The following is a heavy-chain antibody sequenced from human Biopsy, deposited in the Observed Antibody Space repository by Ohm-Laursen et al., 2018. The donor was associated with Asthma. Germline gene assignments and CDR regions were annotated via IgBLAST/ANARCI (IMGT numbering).Heavy chain of an antibody. CDR1: GFTFSHYN. V-gene: IGHV3-21*01. D-gene: IGHD1-14*01. CDR3: ARDGPELPTELYY. CDR2: ITDTSRYI. Sequence: GSLRLSCAASGFTFSHYNMNWVRQAPGKGLEWVSSITDTSRYIKYADSVKGRFTISRDNAKNSLYLQMNSLRAEDTAVYYCARDGPELPTELYYWGPGTLVTVSS. J-gene: IGHJ4*02.